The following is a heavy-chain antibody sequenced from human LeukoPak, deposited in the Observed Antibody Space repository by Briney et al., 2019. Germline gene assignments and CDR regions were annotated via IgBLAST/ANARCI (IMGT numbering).Heavy chain of an antibody. Sequence: SETLSLTCTVSGGSISSSSYYWGWIRQPPGKGLEWIGSIYYSGSTYYNPSLKSRVTISVDTSKNQFSLKLSSVTAADTAVYYCASPSGLYYYMDVWGKGTTVTVSS. CDR2: IYYSGST. V-gene: IGHV4-39*01. J-gene: IGHJ6*03. CDR1: GGSISSSSYY. CDR3: ASPSGLYYYMDV. D-gene: IGHD1-26*01.